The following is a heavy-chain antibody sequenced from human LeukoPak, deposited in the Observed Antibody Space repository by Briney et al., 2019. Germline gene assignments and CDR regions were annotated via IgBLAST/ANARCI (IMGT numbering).Heavy chain of an antibody. CDR1: GGSFSGYY. CDR2: INHSGST. CDR3: ARTIPHDYGDYGAFDY. D-gene: IGHD4-17*01. J-gene: IGHJ4*02. V-gene: IGHV4-34*01. Sequence: PSETLSLTCAVYGGSFSGYYWSWIRQPPGKGLEWIGEINHSGSTNYNPSLKSRVTISVDTSKNQFSLKLSSVTAADTAVYYCARTIPHDYGDYGAFDYWGQGTLVTVSS.